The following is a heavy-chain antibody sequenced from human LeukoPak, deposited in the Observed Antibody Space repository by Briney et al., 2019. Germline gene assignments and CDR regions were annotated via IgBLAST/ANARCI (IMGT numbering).Heavy chain of an antibody. CDR2: ISAYNGNT. Sequence: ASVTVSFTASGYTFTDYYMHWVRQAPGQGLEWMGWISAYNGNTNYAQKLQGRVTMTTDTSTSTAYMELRSLRSDDTAVYYCAREVGAKDFDYWGQGTLVTVSS. D-gene: IGHD1-26*01. V-gene: IGHV1-18*04. J-gene: IGHJ4*02. CDR1: GYTFTDYY. CDR3: AREVGAKDFDY.